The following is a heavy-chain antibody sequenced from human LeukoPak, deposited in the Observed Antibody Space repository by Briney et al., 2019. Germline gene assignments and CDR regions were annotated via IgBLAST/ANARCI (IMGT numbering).Heavy chain of an antibody. CDR1: GYTLTELS. D-gene: IGHD2-2*01. CDR3: ATGVVVPAAASENYYYMDV. V-gene: IGHV1-24*01. Sequence: GASVKVSCKVSGYTLTELSMHWVRQAPGKGLEWMGGFDPEDGETIYAQKFQGRVTMTEDTSTDTAYMELSSLRSEDTAVYYCATGVVVPAAASENYYYMDVWGQGTLVTVSS. CDR2: FDPEDGET. J-gene: IGHJ6*03.